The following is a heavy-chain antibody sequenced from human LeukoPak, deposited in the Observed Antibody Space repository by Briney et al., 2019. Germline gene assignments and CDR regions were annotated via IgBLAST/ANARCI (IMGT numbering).Heavy chain of an antibody. D-gene: IGHD4-17*01. J-gene: IGHJ4*02. CDR3: TTETTFTVHGYYFDY. Sequence: GGSLRLSCAASGFTFSNAWMSWVRQAPGKGLEWVGRIKSKTDGGTTDYAAHVKGRFTISRDDSKNTLYLQMNRLKTEDTAVYYCTTETTFTVHGYYFDYWGQGTLVTVSS. CDR2: IKSKTDGGTT. V-gene: IGHV3-15*01. CDR1: GFTFSNAW.